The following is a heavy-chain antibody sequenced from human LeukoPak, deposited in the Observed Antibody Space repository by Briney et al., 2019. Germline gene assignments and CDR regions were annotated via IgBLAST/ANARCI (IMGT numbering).Heavy chain of an antibody. V-gene: IGHV3-66*01. D-gene: IGHD6-19*01. CDR1: RFSVTTNY. CDR2: IYSTGGK. J-gene: IGHJ4*02. Sequence: GGSLRLSCAASRFSVTTNYMSWVRQAPGKGLEWVSIIYSTGGKYYADSVKGRFTICRDNSKHTLNLKMNSLRAEDTAIYYCARGSDGWFAFDYWGQGILVTVSS. CDR3: ARGSDGWFAFDY.